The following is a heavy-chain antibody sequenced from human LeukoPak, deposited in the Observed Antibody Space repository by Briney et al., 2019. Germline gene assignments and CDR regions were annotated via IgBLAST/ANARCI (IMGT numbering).Heavy chain of an antibody. CDR2: ISGISGSA. CDR3: ARLATVTTFSPVVY. CDR1: GITFSSYA. Sequence: QAGGSLRLSCAASGITFSSYAMSWVRQAPGKVLEWVSSISGISGSAYYADSVKGRFTISRDNSKNTLYLQMNSLRAEDTAVYSCARLATVTTFSPVVYWGQGTLVTVSS. V-gene: IGHV3-23*01. J-gene: IGHJ4*02. D-gene: IGHD4-17*01.